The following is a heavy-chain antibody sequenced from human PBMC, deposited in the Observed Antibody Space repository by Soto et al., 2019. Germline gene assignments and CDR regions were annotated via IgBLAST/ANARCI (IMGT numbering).Heavy chain of an antibody. J-gene: IGHJ5*02. CDR2: ISVYNGNT. CDR1: GYTFSTYG. CDR3: ARVRSAADNWFDP. D-gene: IGHD6-13*01. Sequence: QVQLVQSGAEGKKPGASVKVSCKASGYTFSTYGISWVRQAPGQGLEWMGWISVYNGNTNYAQNLQGRVTMTTDTSTSTAYMDLRTLRSDDTAVYYCARVRSAADNWFDPWGQGTLVTVSS. V-gene: IGHV1-18*01.